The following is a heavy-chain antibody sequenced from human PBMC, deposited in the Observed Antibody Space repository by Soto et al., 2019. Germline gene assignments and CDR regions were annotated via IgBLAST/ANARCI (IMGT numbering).Heavy chain of an antibody. D-gene: IGHD3-3*01. CDR3: ARQASGDFWSGYSLHY. CDR2: IYYSGTT. CDR1: GGAISSDSYY. J-gene: IGHJ4*02. V-gene: IGHV4-39*01. Sequence: PSETLSLTCTVSGGAISSDSYYWGWIRQPPGKGLEWIGIIYYSGTTYYNPSLKSRVTISVDTSKNQFSLKLSSVTAADTAVYYCARQASGDFWSGYSLHYWGRRTLVTVSS.